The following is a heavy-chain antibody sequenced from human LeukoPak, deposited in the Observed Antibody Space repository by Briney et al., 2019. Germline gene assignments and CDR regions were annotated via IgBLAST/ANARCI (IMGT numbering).Heavy chain of an antibody. Sequence: GGFLRLSCAASGFTFDDYAMHWVRQAPGKGLEWVSGISWNSGSIGYADSVKGRFTISRDNAKNSLYLQMNSLRAEDTALYYCAKDLTGPRDYYFDYWGQGTLVTVSS. D-gene: IGHD7-27*01. CDR1: GFTFDDYA. V-gene: IGHV3-9*01. CDR3: AKDLTGPRDYYFDY. J-gene: IGHJ4*02. CDR2: ISWNSGSI.